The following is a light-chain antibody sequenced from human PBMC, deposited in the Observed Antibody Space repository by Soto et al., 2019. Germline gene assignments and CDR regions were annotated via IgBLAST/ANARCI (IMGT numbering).Light chain of an antibody. CDR3: QQYNSYPWT. J-gene: IGKJ1*01. CDR1: QSISSY. CDR2: AAS. V-gene: IGKV1-9*01. Sequence: DIQLTQSQSSLSASVGGRVTITCRASQSISSYLNWYQQKPGKAPKLLIYAASTLQSGVTSRFSGSGSGTEFTLTISSLQPDDFATYYCQQYNSYPWTVGQGTQVDIK.